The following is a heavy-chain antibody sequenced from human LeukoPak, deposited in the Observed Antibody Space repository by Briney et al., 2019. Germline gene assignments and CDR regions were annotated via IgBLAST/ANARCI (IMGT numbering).Heavy chain of an antibody. Sequence: SETLSLTCTVSGGSISAYYWSWIRQPPGKSLEWIAYIYYSGSTNYNPSLKSRVTISVDTSKNQFSLKLTSVTAADTAVYYCARHFGDAYRRSFDFWGQGTLVTVSS. CDR2: IYYSGST. D-gene: IGHD5-24*01. CDR3: ARHFGDAYRRSFDF. J-gene: IGHJ4*02. CDR1: GGSISAYY. V-gene: IGHV4-59*08.